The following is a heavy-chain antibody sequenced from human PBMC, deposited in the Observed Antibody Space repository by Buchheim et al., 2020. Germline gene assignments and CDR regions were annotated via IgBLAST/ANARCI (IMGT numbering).Heavy chain of an antibody. V-gene: IGHV4-59*01. J-gene: IGHJ4*02. CDR3: AREYYTGNYFDY. D-gene: IGHD2-8*02. CDR2: IYYSGST. CDR1: GGSINSYY. Sequence: QVQLQESGPGLVKPSETLSLTCTVSGGSINSYYWSWIRQPPGKGLEWIGYIYYSGSTNYNPSLKSRVTISVDTSKNQFSLKLSSVTAADTAVYYCAREYYTGNYFDYWGQGTL.